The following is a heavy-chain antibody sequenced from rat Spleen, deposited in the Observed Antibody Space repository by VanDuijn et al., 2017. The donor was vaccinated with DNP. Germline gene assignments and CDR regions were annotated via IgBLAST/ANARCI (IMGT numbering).Heavy chain of an antibody. Sequence: QVQLKESGPGLVQPSQTLSLACTVSGFSLTSYNIHWVRQHSGKSLEWIGRMWSDGDTSYNSAFTSRLSISRDTSKSQVFLKMNSLQTEDTAMYFCASGTTTWFAYWGQGTLVTVSS. CDR2: MWSDGDT. D-gene: IGHD1-10*01. CDR1: GFSLTSYN. CDR3: ASGTTTWFAY. V-gene: IGHV2S18*01. J-gene: IGHJ3*01.